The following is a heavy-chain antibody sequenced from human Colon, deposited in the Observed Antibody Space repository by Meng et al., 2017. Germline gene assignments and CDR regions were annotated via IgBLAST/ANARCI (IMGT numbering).Heavy chain of an antibody. CDR3: VRQGMTSYSWGY. CDR2: ISQSGTT. Sequence: QGQLHESCPRLVKPSGTLSRTWSGSSGSISSSNWWSWVRQPPGKGLEWIGEISQSGTTYYHPSLKSRVTITGDWSKHQFSLNLNSVTAADTALYYCVRQGMTSYSWGYWGQGTLVTVSS. CDR1: SGSISSSNW. V-gene: IGHV4-4*02. J-gene: IGHJ4*02. D-gene: IGHD3-9*01.